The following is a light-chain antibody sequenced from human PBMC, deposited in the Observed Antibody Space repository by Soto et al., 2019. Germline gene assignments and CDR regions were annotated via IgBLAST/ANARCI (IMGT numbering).Light chain of an antibody. CDR3: QQLNSFPIT. V-gene: IGKV1-5*01. Sequence: DIQMTQSPPTLSASVRDRVTITCRASQSISNWLAWYQQKPGKAPNLLIYGASTLQSGVPSRFSGSGSGTEFTLTITSLQPEDFATYYCQQLNSFPITFGQGTRLEIK. CDR1: QSISNW. J-gene: IGKJ5*01. CDR2: GAS.